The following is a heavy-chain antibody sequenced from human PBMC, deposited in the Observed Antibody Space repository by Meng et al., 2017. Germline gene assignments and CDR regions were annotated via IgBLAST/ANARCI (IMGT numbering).Heavy chain of an antibody. CDR1: GCSISSSSW. Sequence: GLLTHLRPVWLELLGPLPLACACLGCSISSSSWGSWDRQSPRNGLEMIGEIYNSVRTNYHPSLKRRVTISVDTSKNQFSLKLSSVTAADTAVYSCARYCSGGSCYSIGVWGQGTLVTVSS. CDR2: IYNSVRT. J-gene: IGHJ4*02. V-gene: IGHV4-4*01. D-gene: IGHD2-15*01. CDR3: ARYCSGGSCYSIGV.